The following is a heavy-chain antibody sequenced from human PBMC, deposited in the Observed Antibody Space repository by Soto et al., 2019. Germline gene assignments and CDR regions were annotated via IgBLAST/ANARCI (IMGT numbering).Heavy chain of an antibody. J-gene: IGHJ6*02. CDR3: ARGTVLVPAAIGTYYYYGMDV. CDR2: INPNSGGT. CDR1: GYTFTGYY. Sequence: ASVKVSCKASGYTFTGYYMHWVRQAPGQGLEWMGWINPNSGGTNYAQKFQGWVTMTRDTSISTAYMELSRLRSDDTAVYYCARGTVLVPAAIGTYYYYGMDVWGQGTTVTVSS. D-gene: IGHD2-2*01. V-gene: IGHV1-2*04.